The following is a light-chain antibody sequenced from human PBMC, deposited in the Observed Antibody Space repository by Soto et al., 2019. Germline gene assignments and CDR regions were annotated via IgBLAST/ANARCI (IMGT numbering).Light chain of an antibody. J-gene: IGKJ1*01. CDR2: GAS. Sequence: EIVLTQSPGTLSLSPGERATLSCRASQSVRSSYLAWYQQKPGQAPRLLMYGASSRATGIPDRFSGSGSGTDFTLTISRLEPEDSAVYYCQQYGSSPRTFGQGTKVEIK. V-gene: IGKV3-20*01. CDR3: QQYGSSPRT. CDR1: QSVRSSY.